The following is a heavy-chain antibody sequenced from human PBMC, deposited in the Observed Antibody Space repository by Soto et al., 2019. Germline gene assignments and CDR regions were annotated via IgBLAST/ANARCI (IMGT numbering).Heavy chain of an antibody. Sequence: EVQLLESGGGLVQPGGSLRLSCAAYGFTFSSDAMSWVRQAPGKGLEWVSAISGSGGSTYYADSVKGRFTISRDNSKNTRYLQMNSLRAEDTAVYDFATPPTTDRGYWGQGTLVTVSS. CDR2: ISGSGGST. V-gene: IGHV3-23*01. D-gene: IGHD4-17*01. J-gene: IGHJ4*02. CDR3: ATPPTTDRGY. CDR1: GFTFSSDA.